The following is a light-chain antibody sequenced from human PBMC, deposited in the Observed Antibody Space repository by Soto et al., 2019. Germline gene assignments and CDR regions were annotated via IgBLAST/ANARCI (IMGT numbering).Light chain of an antibody. CDR3: QAWDSTTVV. CDR1: NLGEKY. Sequence: SYELTQPPSVSVSPGQTASITCSGQNLGEKYASWYQQKPGQSPVLVIYQDYIRPSGIPERFSGSNSGNTATLTISGTQTLDEADYYCQAWDSTTVVFGGGTKLTVL. CDR2: QDY. V-gene: IGLV3-1*01. J-gene: IGLJ2*01.